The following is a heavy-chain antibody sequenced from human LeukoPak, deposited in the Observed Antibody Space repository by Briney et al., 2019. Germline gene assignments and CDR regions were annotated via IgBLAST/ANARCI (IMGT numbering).Heavy chain of an antibody. V-gene: IGHV1-18*01. D-gene: IGHD3-22*01. CDR3: ARDYYDSSGRDAFDI. Sequence: ASVKVSLKASGYTFTSYGISWVRQAPGQGLEWMGWIRAYNGNTNYAQKLQGRVTMTTDTSTSTAYMELRSLRSDDTAVYYCARDYYDSSGRDAFDIWGQGTMVTVSS. CDR1: GYTFTSYG. CDR2: IRAYNGNT. J-gene: IGHJ3*02.